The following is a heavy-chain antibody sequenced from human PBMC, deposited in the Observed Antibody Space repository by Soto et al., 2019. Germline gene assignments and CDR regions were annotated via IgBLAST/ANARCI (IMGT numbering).Heavy chain of an antibody. J-gene: IGHJ4*02. Sequence: QVQMVQSGAEVKNPGASVKVSCKTSGYSFTTYYVHWVRQAPGQGLEWMGFIHPKTGRTKYAQKFQGRVTMTSDTSITTAYMELNRLTSDDAAMYYCARVEVSASADGDWGQGTLVTVS. V-gene: IGHV1-2*02. CDR1: GYSFTTYY. CDR2: IHPKTGRT. CDR3: ARVEVSASADGD. D-gene: IGHD2-8*01.